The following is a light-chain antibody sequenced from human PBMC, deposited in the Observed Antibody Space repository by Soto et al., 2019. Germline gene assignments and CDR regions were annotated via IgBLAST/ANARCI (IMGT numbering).Light chain of an antibody. J-gene: IGKJ1*01. CDR3: SHQNSYSQT. CDR2: GAS. CDR1: QSIRYY. Sequence: DIQLTQSPPTLSASVGDRVTITCRASQSIRYYLAWYQQMPGKAPNLLIYGASCLQSTVPSRFSGSGSGTDFTLTISSLQPDDFATYFCSHQNSYSQTFGQGTKVEIK. V-gene: IGKV1-5*01.